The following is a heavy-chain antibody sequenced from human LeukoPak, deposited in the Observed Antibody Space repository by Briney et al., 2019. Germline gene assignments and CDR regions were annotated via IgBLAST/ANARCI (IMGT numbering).Heavy chain of an antibody. V-gene: IGHV3-23*01. Sequence: GGSLRLSCLASGFTFKKYEVTWLRQAPGKGLEWVSRIRASGGGTYYADSVQGRVNISRDSSEKTLYLLMNSLRGEDTAIYYCALLGSKLLWRIDYWGQGTLVTVSS. D-gene: IGHD3-10*01. J-gene: IGHJ4*02. CDR1: GFTFKKYE. CDR2: IRASGGGT. CDR3: ALLGSKLLWRIDY.